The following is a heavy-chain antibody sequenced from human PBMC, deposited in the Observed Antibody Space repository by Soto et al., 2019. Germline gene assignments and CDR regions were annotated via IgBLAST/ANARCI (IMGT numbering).Heavy chain of an antibody. CDR2: ISGSGGST. Sequence: EVQLLESGGGLGQPGGSLRLSCAASGFTFSSYAMSWVRQAPGKGLEWVSAISGSGGSTYYADSVKGRFTISRDNAKNTLYLQMNSLRAEDTAVYYCVLVVCSSTSCYYDYWGQGTLVTVSS. J-gene: IGHJ4*02. CDR3: VLVVCSSTSCYYDY. D-gene: IGHD2-2*01. CDR1: GFTFSSYA. V-gene: IGHV3-23*01.